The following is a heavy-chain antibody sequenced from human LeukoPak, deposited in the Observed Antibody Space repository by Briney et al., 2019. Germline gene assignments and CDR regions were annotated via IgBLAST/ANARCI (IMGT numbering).Heavy chain of an antibody. J-gene: IGHJ4*02. CDR3: VKDDGWVQYAN. V-gene: IGHV3-21*04. CDR1: GFTFSSYS. CDR2: ISSSSSYI. Sequence: PGGSLRLSCAASGFTFSSYSMNWVRQAPGKGLEWVSSISSSSSYIYYADSVKGRFIISRDNSKNTVYLQMNSLSAEDAAVYYCVKDDGWVQYANWGQGTLVTVSS. D-gene: IGHD5-24*01.